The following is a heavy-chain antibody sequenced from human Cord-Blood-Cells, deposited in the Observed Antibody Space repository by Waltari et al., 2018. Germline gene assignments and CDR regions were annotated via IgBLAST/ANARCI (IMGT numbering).Heavy chain of an antibody. V-gene: IGHV4-34*01. CDR2: INHSGST. D-gene: IGHD3-22*01. J-gene: IGHJ4*02. CDR3: ARGDSSGYYFDY. Sequence: QVQLQQWGAGLLKPSETLSLTCAVYGGSFSGYYWGWIRQPPGKGLEWTGEINHSGSTNYNPSLKSRVTISVDTSKNQFSLKLSSVTAADTAVYYCARGDSSGYYFDYWGQGTLVTVSS. CDR1: GGSFSGYY.